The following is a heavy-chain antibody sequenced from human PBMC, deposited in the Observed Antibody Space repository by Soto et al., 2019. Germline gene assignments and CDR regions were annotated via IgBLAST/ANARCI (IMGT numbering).Heavy chain of an antibody. D-gene: IGHD1-26*01. CDR3: ARVTSGSYSIFWFDP. Sequence: ASETLSLNCTVSGGSISSYYWSWIRQPPGKGLEWIGYIYYSGSTNYNPSLKSRVTISVDTSKNQFSLKLSSVTAADTAVYYCARVTSGSYSIFWFDPWGQGTLVTVSS. CDR2: IYYSGST. CDR1: GGSISSYY. V-gene: IGHV4-59*01. J-gene: IGHJ5*02.